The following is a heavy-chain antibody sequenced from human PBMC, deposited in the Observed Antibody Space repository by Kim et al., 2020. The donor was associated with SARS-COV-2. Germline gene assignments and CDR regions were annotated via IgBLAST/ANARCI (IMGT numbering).Heavy chain of an antibody. CDR3: ARDHSTTAATDY. J-gene: IGHJ4*02. CDR2: ISSSSGTI. D-gene: IGHD6-13*01. V-gene: IGHV3-48*04. CDR1: GFTFSIYS. Sequence: GGSLRLSCAASGFTFSIYSMNWVRQAPGKGLEWLSYISSSSGTIYYADSVKGRFTISRDNARNSLYLQMNRLRAEDTAIYYCARDHSTTAATDYWGQGTLVTVSS.